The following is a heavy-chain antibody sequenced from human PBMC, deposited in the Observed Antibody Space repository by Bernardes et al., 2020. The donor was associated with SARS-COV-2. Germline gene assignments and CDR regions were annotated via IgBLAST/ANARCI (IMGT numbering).Heavy chain of an antibody. CDR3: VRDWSYSSDYDAVDI. J-gene: IGHJ3*02. V-gene: IGHV1-18*01. D-gene: IGHD3-22*01. CDR1: GYIFNTYG. Sequence: ASVKVSCKASGYIFNTYGLSWVRQAPGQGLEWMGWISAYDGSRNYAQRLQGRVTMTTDTSTGTAYMELRSLRSDDTAMYYCVRDWSYSSDYDAVDIWGQGTMVIVTS. CDR2: ISAYDGSR.